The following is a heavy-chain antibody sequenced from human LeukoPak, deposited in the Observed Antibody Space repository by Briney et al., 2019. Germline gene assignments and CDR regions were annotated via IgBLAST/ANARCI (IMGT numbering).Heavy chain of an antibody. Sequence: ASVKVSCKASRYTFTSYDINWVRQATGQGLEWMGWMNPNSGNTGYAQKFQGRVTMTRNTSISTAYMELSSLRSEDTAVYYCAREVITIFGVVRQSYGMDVWGQGTTVTVSS. J-gene: IGHJ6*02. CDR2: MNPNSGNT. CDR3: AREVITIFGVVRQSYGMDV. CDR1: RYTFTSYD. V-gene: IGHV1-8*01. D-gene: IGHD3-3*01.